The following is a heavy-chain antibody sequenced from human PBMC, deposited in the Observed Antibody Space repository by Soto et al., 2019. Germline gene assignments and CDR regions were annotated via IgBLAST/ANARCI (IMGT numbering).Heavy chain of an antibody. CDR2: IYPGDSDT. D-gene: IGHD3-22*01. CDR1: GYSFTSYW. V-gene: IGHV5-51*01. CDR3: ARHPVVVVGGYYYFGDAAFDI. J-gene: IGHJ3*02. Sequence: GESLKISCKGSGYSFTSYWSGWVRQMPGKGLEWMGIIYPGDSDTRYSPSFQGQVTISADKSISTAYLQWSSLKASDTAMYYCARHPVVVVGGYYYFGDAAFDIWGQGTMVTVSS.